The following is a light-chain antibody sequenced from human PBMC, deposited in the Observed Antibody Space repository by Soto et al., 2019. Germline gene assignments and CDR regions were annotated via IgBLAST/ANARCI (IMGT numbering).Light chain of an antibody. CDR1: ESISIW. CDR2: KAS. CDR3: QQYKSSST. Sequence: DIQMTQSPSTLSASVGDTVTITCRASESISIWLAWYQQKPGKAPNLLINKASSLQREVTSRVSGSGSGTELTLTITSLQTDNFGVYYCQQYKSSSTFGQGTKVDIK. V-gene: IGKV1-5*03. J-gene: IGKJ1*01.